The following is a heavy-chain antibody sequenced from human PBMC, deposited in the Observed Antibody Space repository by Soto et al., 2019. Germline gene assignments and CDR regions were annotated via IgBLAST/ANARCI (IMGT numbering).Heavy chain of an antibody. CDR1: VGSISSSSYY. CDR3: ARPQGYCSGGSCATDNWFDP. V-gene: IGHV4-39*01. D-gene: IGHD2-15*01. J-gene: IGHJ5*02. CDR2: IYYSGST. Sequence: SESLSLTCTVSVGSISSSSYYWGWIRQPPGKGLEWIGSIYYSGSTYYNPSLKSRVTISVDTSKNQFSLKLSSVTAADTVVYYCARPQGYCSGGSCATDNWFDPWGQGTLVTVSS.